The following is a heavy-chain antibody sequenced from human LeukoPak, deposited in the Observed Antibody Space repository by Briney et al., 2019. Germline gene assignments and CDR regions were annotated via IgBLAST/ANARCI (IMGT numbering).Heavy chain of an antibody. D-gene: IGHD6-13*01. CDR3: ARSRWQQLNYYGMDV. V-gene: IGHV3-74*01. CDR1: GFTFSSYW. Sequence: GGSLRLPCVASGFTFSSYWMHWVRQDPRKGLVWVSRINGDGRNINYADSVRGRFTISRDNAKNTLYLQMNSLRAEDTAVYYCARSRWQQLNYYGMDVWGQGTTVTVSS. CDR2: INGDGRNI. J-gene: IGHJ6*02.